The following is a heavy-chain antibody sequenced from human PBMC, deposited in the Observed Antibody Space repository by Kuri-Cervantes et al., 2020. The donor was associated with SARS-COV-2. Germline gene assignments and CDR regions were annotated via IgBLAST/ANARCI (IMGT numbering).Heavy chain of an antibody. CDR1: GFTFSSYA. CDR2: ISGSGGST. Sequence: GESLKISCAASGFTFSSYAMSWVRQAPGKGLEWVSAISGSGGSTYYADSVKGRFTISRDNSKNTLYLQMNSLRAEDTAVHYCTRVHPPRDPLTKGEDYFDYWGQGTPVTVSS. J-gene: IGHJ4*02. V-gene: IGHV3-23*01. D-gene: IGHD3-16*01. CDR3: TRVHPPRDPLTKGEDYFDY.